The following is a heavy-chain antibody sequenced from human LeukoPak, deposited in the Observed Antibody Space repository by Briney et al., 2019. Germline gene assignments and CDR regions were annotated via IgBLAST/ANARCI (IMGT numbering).Heavy chain of an antibody. D-gene: IGHD6-6*01. V-gene: IGHV1-69*05. Sequence: ASVKVSCKASGGTFISYAISWVRQAPGQGLEWMGGIIPIFGTANYAQKFQGRVTITTDESTSTAYMELSSLRSEDTAVYYCASQNSSSSGFNYWGQGTLVTVSS. CDR1: GGTFISYA. CDR2: IIPIFGTA. J-gene: IGHJ4*02. CDR3: ASQNSSSSGFNY.